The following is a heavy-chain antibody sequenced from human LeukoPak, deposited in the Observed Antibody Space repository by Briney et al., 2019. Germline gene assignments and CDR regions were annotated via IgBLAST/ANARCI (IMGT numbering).Heavy chain of an antibody. CDR2: IYNGGNT. Sequence: PSETLSLTCTVSGVSINTYYASWIRQAPGKGLEFIGFIYNGGNTNYNPSLKSRATISVDTSNNQFSLRLTSVTAADTATYYCAAGPWELDFWGQGTLVTVSS. D-gene: IGHD1-26*01. V-gene: IGHV4-4*09. CDR1: GVSINTYY. CDR3: AAGPWELDF. J-gene: IGHJ4*02.